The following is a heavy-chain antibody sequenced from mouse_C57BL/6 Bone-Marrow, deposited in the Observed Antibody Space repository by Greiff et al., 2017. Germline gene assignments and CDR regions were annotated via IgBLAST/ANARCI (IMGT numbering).Heavy chain of an antibody. CDR2: ISSGSSTI. J-gene: IGHJ2*01. Sequence: EVKVVESGGGLVKPGGSLKLSCAASGFTFSDYGMHWVRQAPEKGLEWVAYISSGSSTIYYADTVKGRFTISRDNAKNTLFLQMTSLRSEDTAMYYCARPGYYGSSYLDYWGQGTTLTVSS. V-gene: IGHV5-17*01. D-gene: IGHD1-1*01. CDR3: ARPGYYGSSYLDY. CDR1: GFTFSDYG.